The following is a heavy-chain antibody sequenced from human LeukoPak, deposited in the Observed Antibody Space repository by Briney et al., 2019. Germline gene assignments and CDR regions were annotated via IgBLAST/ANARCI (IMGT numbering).Heavy chain of an antibody. J-gene: IGHJ4*02. CDR2: ISYDGSNK. D-gene: IGHD4-17*01. V-gene: IGHV3-30*04. CDR3: ARVSSFGDYPYTIDY. CDR1: GFTFSSYT. Sequence: PGRSLRLSCAASGFTFSSYTMHWVRQAPGKGLEWVAVISYDGSNKYYADSLKGRFTISRDNSKNTLYLQMNSLRGEDTAVYYCARVSSFGDYPYTIDYWGQGTLVTVSS.